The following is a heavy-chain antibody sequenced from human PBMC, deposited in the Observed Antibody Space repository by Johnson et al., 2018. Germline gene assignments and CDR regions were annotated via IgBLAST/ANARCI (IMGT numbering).Heavy chain of an antibody. Sequence: VQLVQSGGGLVKPGGSLRLSCAASGFTFSSYSLNWVRQAPGKGLEWVSSISSSSTYIYYADSVKGRFTISRDDAKNSLNLQMNSLRAEDTAGYYCARDTVFGVVGDYYYYMDVWGKGTTVTVSS. CDR2: ISSSSTYI. CDR1: GFTFSSYS. CDR3: ARDTVFGVVGDYYYYMDV. V-gene: IGHV3-21*01. J-gene: IGHJ6*03. D-gene: IGHD3-3*01.